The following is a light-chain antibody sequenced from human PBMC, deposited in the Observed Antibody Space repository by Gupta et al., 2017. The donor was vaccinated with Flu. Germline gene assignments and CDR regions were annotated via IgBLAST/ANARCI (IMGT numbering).Light chain of an antibody. CDR3: QVWDSSGDHPWV. V-gene: IGLV3-21*02. Sequence: SYVLTPPPSVSVAPGQTARITCGGNNIGSKSVHWYQQKPGQAPVLIVFDDTDRPSGIPERFSGSNSGNTASLTISRVEAGDEADYYCQVWDSSGDHPWVFGGGTKLTV. J-gene: IGLJ3*02. CDR1: NIGSKS. CDR2: DDT.